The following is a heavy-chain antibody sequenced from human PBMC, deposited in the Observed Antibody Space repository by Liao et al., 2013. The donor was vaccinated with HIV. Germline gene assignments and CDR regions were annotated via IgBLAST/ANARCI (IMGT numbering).Heavy chain of an antibody. D-gene: IGHD3-10*01. J-gene: IGHJ4*02. Sequence: QVQLQQWGAGLLKPSETLSLTCAVYGGSFSGYYWSWIRQPPGKGLEWIGEINHSGSTNYNPSLKSRVAISVDTSRIHFSLKLSSVTAADTAVYYCVRRGAVPGAPFDSWGQGTLVTVSS. CDR2: INHSGST. V-gene: IGHV4-34*01. CDR3: VRRGAVPGAPFDS. CDR1: GGSFSGYY.